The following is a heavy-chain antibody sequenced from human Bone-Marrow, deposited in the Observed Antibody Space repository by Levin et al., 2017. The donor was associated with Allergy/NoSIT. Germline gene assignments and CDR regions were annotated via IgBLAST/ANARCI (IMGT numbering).Heavy chain of an antibody. V-gene: IGHV3-21*06. CDR1: TFLFSDYT. J-gene: IGHJ6*02. Sequence: KSGGSLRLSCAASTFLFSDYTMNWVRQAPGKGLEWVASISRRSSYIYYADSVKGRFTISRDNAKNSVSLQMNSLRAEDTAIYYCARGLKILTTGSLYHNAMDAWGQGTTVGVSS. CDR3: ARGLKILTTGSLYHNAMDA. D-gene: IGHD3-9*01. CDR2: ISRRSSYI.